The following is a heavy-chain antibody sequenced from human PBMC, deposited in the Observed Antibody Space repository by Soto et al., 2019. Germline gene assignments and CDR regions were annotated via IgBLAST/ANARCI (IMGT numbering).Heavy chain of an antibody. Sequence: LQLQESGSGLVKPSQTLSLTCAVSGGSISSGGYSWSWIRQPQGKGLEWIGYIYHSGSTYYKPSLKRRVTISVERAKNQFSLKLSSVTAADTAVYFSAAGGGLPRYYWGQGTLVTVSS. V-gene: IGHV4-30-2*01. CDR1: GGSISSGGYS. CDR2: IYHSGST. CDR3: AAGGGLPRYY. J-gene: IGHJ4*02. D-gene: IGHD5-12*01.